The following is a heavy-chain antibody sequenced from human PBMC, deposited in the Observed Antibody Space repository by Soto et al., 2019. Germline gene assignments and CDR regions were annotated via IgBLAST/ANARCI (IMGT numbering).Heavy chain of an antibody. CDR3: AREGVRGMDV. V-gene: IGHV1-8*01. J-gene: IGHJ6*02. CDR1: GYTFTSYD. CDR2: MNPNRSNT. D-gene: IGHD3-16*01. Sequence: QVQLVQSGAEVKKPGASVKVSSKAPGYTFTSYDINWVGQAPGQGLEWMGWMNPNRSNTGYAPKFQGRVTTARNTSISTAYMELSSLRSEDTAVYYCAREGVRGMDVWGQGTTVTVSS.